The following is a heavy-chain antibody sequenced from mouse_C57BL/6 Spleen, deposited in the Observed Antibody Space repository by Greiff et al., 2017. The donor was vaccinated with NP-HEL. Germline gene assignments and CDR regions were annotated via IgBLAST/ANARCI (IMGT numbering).Heavy chain of an antibody. CDR2: IFPGSGST. CDR1: GYTFTDYY. V-gene: IGHV1-75*01. D-gene: IGHD1-1*01. Sequence: VQLQQSGPELVKPGASVKISCKASGYTFTDYYINWVKQRPGQGLEWIGWIFPGSGSTYYNEKFKGKATLTVDKSSSTAYMLLSSLTSEDSAVDFCARSKNGRNYAMDYWGQGTSVTVSS. J-gene: IGHJ4*01. CDR3: ARSKNGRNYAMDY.